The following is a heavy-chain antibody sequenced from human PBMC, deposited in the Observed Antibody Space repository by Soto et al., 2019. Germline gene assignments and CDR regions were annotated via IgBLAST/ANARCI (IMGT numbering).Heavy chain of an antibody. CDR3: ARDLWGYCGTDCYPLDV. J-gene: IGHJ6*02. CDR2: MYNTGST. Sequence: QVQLQESGPGLVKPSETLSLTCTVSGGSISRYYWSWIRQPPGKGLEWIGYMYNTGSTVYNPPFKGRVNISVDTSKNQFSLKLNSVTAADTAVYYCARDLWGYCGTDCYPLDVWGQGTTVTVSS. V-gene: IGHV4-59*01. D-gene: IGHD2-21*02. CDR1: GGSISRYY.